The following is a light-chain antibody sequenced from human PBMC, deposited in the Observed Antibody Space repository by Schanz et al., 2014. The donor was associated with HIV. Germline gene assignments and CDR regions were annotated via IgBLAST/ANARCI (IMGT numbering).Light chain of an antibody. CDR3: QHYGSS. J-gene: IGKJ3*01. CDR1: QSVGNY. CDR2: GAS. V-gene: IGKV3-20*01. Sequence: EIVLTQSPATLFLSPGDRATLSCRASQSVGNYLAWYQQKPGQAPRLLLFGASRRATGIPDRFSGSGSGTDFTLTISRLEPEDFAVYYCQHYGSSFGPGTKVDIK.